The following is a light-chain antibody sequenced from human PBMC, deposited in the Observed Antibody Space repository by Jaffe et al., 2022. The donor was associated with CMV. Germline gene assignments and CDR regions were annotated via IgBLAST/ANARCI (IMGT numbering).Light chain of an antibody. V-gene: IGKV3-15*01. Sequence: EIVMTQSPATLSVSPGERATLSCRASQSVSSKLAWYQQKPGQAPRLLIYGASTRATGFPGRFSGSGSGTEFTLTISSLQSEDFAIYYCQQYYNWPRTFGQGTKVEIK. CDR3: QQYYNWPRT. CDR1: QSVSSK. CDR2: GAS. J-gene: IGKJ1*01.